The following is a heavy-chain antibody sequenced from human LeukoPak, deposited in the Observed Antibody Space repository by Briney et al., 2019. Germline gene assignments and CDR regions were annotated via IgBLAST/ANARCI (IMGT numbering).Heavy chain of an antibody. V-gene: IGHV4-34*01. J-gene: IGHJ4*02. Sequence: PSETLSLTCAVYGGSFSGYYWTWLRQSPEKGLEWIGEINHSGSTKFNPSFKSQVTMSVDTSKNQFSLELTSVTAGDTAVYYCARGRQFLRFLDFWGQGTLVTVSS. CDR1: GGSFSGYY. D-gene: IGHD3-3*01. CDR3: ARGRQFLRFLDF. CDR2: INHSGST.